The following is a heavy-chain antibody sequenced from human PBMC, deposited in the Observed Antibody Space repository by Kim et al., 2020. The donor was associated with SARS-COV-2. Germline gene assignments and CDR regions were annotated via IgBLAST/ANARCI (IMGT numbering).Heavy chain of an antibody. CDR1: GFTFSGYA. CDR2: ISASGIRT. Sequence: GGSLRLSCAASGFTFSGYAMSWVRQAPGKGLEWVSIISASGIRTHSAYAVKGLFTITSNTYKSICFLQINSIRVENAALYYCDASDYLGQGSLVTVSS. D-gene: IGHD2-2*01. V-gene: IGHV3-23*01. CDR3: DASDY. J-gene: IGHJ4*02.